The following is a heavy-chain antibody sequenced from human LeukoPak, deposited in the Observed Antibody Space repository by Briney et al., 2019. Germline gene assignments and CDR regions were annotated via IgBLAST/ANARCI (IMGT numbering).Heavy chain of an antibody. V-gene: IGHV1-69*13. Sequence: ASVKVSCKASGGTFSSYAISWVRQAPGQGLEWMGGIIPIFGTANYAQKFQGRVTITADESKSTAYMELSSLRSEDTAVYYCARESGSHQGYFDYWGQGTLVTVSS. CDR2: IIPIFGTA. J-gene: IGHJ4*02. CDR3: ARESGSHQGYFDY. CDR1: GGTFSSYA.